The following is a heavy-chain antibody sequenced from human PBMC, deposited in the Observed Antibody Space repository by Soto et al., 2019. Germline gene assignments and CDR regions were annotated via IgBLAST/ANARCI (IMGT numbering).Heavy chain of an antibody. CDR2: GSIGGST. Sequence: PGGSLRLSCAASGFTFSSYAMGWGRQGPGKGQERVAVGSIGGSTHYADSVRGRFTISRDNSKKTLSLQMNSLAAEDTTVYFCATRHGAGGHFDYWGQGALVTVSS. J-gene: IGHJ4*02. D-gene: IGHD2-8*01. CDR1: GFTFSSYA. CDR3: ATRHGAGGHFDY. V-gene: IGHV3-23*01.